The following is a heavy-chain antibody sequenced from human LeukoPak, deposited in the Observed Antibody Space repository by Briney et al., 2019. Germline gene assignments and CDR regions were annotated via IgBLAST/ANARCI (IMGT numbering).Heavy chain of an antibody. D-gene: IGHD3-10*01. Sequence: ASVKVSCKASGYTFNIYGIIWVRQAPGQGLEWVGWISTYNGNTNYAPNIQDRVTMTTDTSTSTAYMELRSLRSDDTTVYYCARLYGSGSLRNWFDPWGQGTLVTVSS. J-gene: IGHJ5*02. CDR3: ARLYGSGSLRNWFDP. CDR2: ISTYNGNT. V-gene: IGHV1-18*01. CDR1: GYTFNIYG.